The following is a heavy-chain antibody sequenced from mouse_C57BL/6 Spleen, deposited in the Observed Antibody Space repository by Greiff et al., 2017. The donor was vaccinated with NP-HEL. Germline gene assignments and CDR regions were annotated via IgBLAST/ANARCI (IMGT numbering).Heavy chain of an antibody. J-gene: IGHJ2*01. V-gene: IGHV1-59*01. CDR1: GYTFTSYW. D-gene: IGHD2-10*02. CDR3: AMYGNYDY. CDR2: IDPSDSYT. Sequence: VQLQQSGAELVRPGTSVKLSCKASGYTFTSYWMHWVKQRPGQGLEWIGVIDPSDSYTNYNQKFKGKATLTVDTSSSTAYMQLSSLTSEDSAVYYCAMYGNYDYWGKGTTLTVSS.